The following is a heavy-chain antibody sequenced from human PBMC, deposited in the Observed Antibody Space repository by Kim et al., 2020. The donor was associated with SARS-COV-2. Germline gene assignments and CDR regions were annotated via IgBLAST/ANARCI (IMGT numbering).Heavy chain of an antibody. V-gene: IGHV3-30*18. CDR1: GFTFSSYG. CDR2: ISYDGSNK. CDR3: AKVAVAGFYYYYMDV. D-gene: IGHD6-19*01. Sequence: GGSLRLSCAASGFTFSSYGMHWVRQAPGKGLEWVAVISYDGSNKYYADSVKGRFTISRDNSKNTLYLQMNSLRAEDTAVYYCAKVAVAGFYYYYMDVWGKGTTVTVSS. J-gene: IGHJ6*03.